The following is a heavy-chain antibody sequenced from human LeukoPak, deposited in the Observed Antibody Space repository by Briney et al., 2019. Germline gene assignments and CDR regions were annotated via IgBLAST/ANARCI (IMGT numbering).Heavy chain of an antibody. CDR3: AKGFVVVVSATQSSWFDP. D-gene: IGHD2-15*01. J-gene: IGHJ5*02. V-gene: IGHV3-30*02. Sequence: GGSLRLSCAASGFTFSNYNMHWVRQTPGKGLEWVAFIWDDASDTYYADSVKGRFTISRDNSKNTLYLQMNSLRAEDTAVYYCAKGFVVVVSATQSSWFDPWGQGTLVTVSS. CDR1: GFTFSNYN. CDR2: IWDDASDT.